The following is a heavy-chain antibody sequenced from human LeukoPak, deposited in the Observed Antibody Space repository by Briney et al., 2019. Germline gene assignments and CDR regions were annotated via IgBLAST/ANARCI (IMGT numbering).Heavy chain of an antibody. CDR2: ISSSSSYI. J-gene: IGHJ2*01. Sequence: GGSLRLSCAASGFTFSSYSMNWVRQAPGKGLEWVPSISSSSSYIYYADSVKGRFTISRDNAKNSLYLQMNSLRAEDTAVYYCAREGRYSGWYQNWYFDLWGRGTLVTVSS. CDR1: GFTFSSYS. V-gene: IGHV3-21*01. CDR3: AREGRYSGWYQNWYFDL. D-gene: IGHD6-19*01.